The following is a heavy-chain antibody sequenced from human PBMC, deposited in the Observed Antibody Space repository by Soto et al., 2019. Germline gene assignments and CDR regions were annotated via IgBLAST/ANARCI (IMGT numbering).Heavy chain of an antibody. CDR2: ISYDGSNK. CDR3: AKTVTGSSGYHFDY. D-gene: IGHD3-22*01. CDR1: GFTFSSYG. J-gene: IGHJ4*02. V-gene: IGHV3-30*18. Sequence: GGSLRLSCAASGFTFSSYGMHWVRQAPGKGLEWVAVISYDGSNKYYADSVKGRFTISRDNSKNTLYLQMNSLGAEDTAVYYCAKTVTGSSGYHFDYWGQGTLVTVSS.